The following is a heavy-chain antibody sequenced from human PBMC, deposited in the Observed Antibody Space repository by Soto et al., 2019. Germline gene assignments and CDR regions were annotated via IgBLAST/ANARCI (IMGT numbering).Heavy chain of an antibody. CDR1: GGSISSYY. CDR3: ARYWADYDILTGPPYYFDY. J-gene: IGHJ4*02. V-gene: IGHV4-59*08. D-gene: IGHD3-9*01. Sequence: SETLSLTCTVSGGSISSYYWSWIRQPPGKGLEWIGYIYYSGNTNYNPSFKSRVTISLTTSKNQFSLKLISATAADTAVYSSARYWADYDILTGPPYYFDYWGQGTLVTVSS. CDR2: IYYSGNT.